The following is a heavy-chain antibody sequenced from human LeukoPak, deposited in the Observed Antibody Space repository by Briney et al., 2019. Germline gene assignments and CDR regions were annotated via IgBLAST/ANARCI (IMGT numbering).Heavy chain of an antibody. CDR1: VYTFTNHG. V-gene: IGHV1-18*01. J-gene: IGHJ5*02. CDR3: ARDRTAMSVKRDFDP. Sequence: GASVTVSFKSSVYTFTNHGISWVRQAPGQGLAWMGWISSYNCDTGYAQKFQGRLTMTTDTSTSTAYMELRSLRSDDTAMYYCARDRTAMSVKRDFDPWGQGTLVTVSS. CDR2: ISSYNCDT. D-gene: IGHD5-18*01.